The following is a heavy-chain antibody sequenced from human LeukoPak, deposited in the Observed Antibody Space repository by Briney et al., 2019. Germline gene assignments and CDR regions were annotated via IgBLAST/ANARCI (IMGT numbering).Heavy chain of an antibody. Sequence: GASVKVSCKASGYTFTGYYMHWVRQAPGQGLEWMGRINPNSGGTNYAQKFQGRVTVTRDTSISTAYMELSRLRSDDTAVYYCARDMYYDSSGNSDSYLGSDYWGQGTLVTVSS. D-gene: IGHD3-22*01. V-gene: IGHV1-2*06. CDR2: INPNSGGT. CDR1: GYTFTGYY. CDR3: ARDMYYDSSGNSDSYLGSDY. J-gene: IGHJ4*02.